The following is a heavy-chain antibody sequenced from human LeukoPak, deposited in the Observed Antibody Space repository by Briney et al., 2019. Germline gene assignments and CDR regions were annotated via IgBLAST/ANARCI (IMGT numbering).Heavy chain of an antibody. J-gene: IGHJ3*02. CDR2: ISSSSSYI. CDR3: ARDPTTYYYDSSGYKEAFDI. V-gene: IGHV3-21*01. CDR1: GFTFSSYS. D-gene: IGHD3-22*01. Sequence: GESLRLSCAASGFTFSSYSMNWVRQAPGEGLEWVSSISSSSSYIYYADSVKGRFTISRDNAKNSLYLQMNSLRAEDTAVYYCARDPTTYYYDSSGYKEAFDIWGQGTMVTVSS.